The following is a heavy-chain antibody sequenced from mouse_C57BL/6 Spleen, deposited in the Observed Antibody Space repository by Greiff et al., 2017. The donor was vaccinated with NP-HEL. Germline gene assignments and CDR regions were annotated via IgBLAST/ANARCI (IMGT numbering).Heavy chain of an antibody. Sequence: QVQLQQSGAELARPGASVKLSCTASGYTFTSYGISWVKQRTGQGLEWIGEIYPRSGNTYYNEKFKGKAILTADKSSSKAYMELRSLTSEDSAVYFCERGTYGSRYGWYFDVWGTGTTVTVSS. D-gene: IGHD1-1*01. CDR1: GYTFTSYG. CDR2: IYPRSGNT. V-gene: IGHV1-81*01. J-gene: IGHJ1*03. CDR3: ERGTYGSRYGWYFDV.